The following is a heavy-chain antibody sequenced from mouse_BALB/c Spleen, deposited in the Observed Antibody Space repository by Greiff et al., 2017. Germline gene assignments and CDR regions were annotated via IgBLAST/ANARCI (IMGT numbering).Heavy chain of an antibody. CDR3: ARGGGSYYAMDY. Sequence: EVHLVESGGGLVQPGGSRKLSCAASGFTFSSFGMHWVRQAPEKGLEWVAYISSGSSTIYYADTVKGRFTISRDNPKNTLFLQMTSLRSEDTAMYYCARGGGSYYAMDYWGQGTSVTVSS. V-gene: IGHV5-17*02. CDR1: GFTFSSFG. J-gene: IGHJ4*01. CDR2: ISSGSSTI.